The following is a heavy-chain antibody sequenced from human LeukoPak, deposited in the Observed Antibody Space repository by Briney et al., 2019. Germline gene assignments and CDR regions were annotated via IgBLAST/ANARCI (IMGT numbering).Heavy chain of an antibody. CDR1: GFTVSSNY. D-gene: IGHD5-18*01. J-gene: IGHJ4*02. Sequence: GGSLRLSCAASGFTVSSNYMSWVRQAPGKGLKWVSVIYSGGSTYYADSVKGRFTISRDNSKNTLYLQMNSLRAEDTAVYYCARDPGYSYGFDYWGQGTLVTVSS. V-gene: IGHV3-66*01. CDR3: ARDPGYSYGFDY. CDR2: IYSGGST.